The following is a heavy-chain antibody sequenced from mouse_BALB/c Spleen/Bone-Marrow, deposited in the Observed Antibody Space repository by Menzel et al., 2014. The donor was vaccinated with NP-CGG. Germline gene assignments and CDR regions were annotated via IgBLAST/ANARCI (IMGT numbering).Heavy chain of an antibody. CDR2: INNNGGST. V-gene: IGHV5-6-3*01. CDR1: GFTFSSYG. CDR3: ARVYGWYFDV. D-gene: IGHD1-1*01. J-gene: IGHJ1*01. Sequence: DVMLVESGGGLVQPGGSLKLSCVASGFTFSSYGMSWVRQTPDKRLELVATINNNGGSTYYPDSVKGQFTIPRDNAKNTLYLQMSSLKSEDTAMYYCARVYGWYFDVWGAGTTVTVSS.